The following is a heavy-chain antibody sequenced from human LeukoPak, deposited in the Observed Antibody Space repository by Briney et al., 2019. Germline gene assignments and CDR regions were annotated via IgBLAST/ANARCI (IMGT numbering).Heavy chain of an antibody. CDR2: IIPIFGTT. Sequence: SVKVSCKASGGAFSSYVISWVRQAPGQGLEWMGGIIPIFGTTNYAQKFQGRVTITTDESTSTAYMELSSLRSEDTAVYYCARDRHYYDSSGYSPHYFDYWGQGTLVTVSS. CDR3: ARDRHYYDSSGYSPHYFDY. CDR1: GGAFSSYV. D-gene: IGHD3-22*01. J-gene: IGHJ4*02. V-gene: IGHV1-69*05.